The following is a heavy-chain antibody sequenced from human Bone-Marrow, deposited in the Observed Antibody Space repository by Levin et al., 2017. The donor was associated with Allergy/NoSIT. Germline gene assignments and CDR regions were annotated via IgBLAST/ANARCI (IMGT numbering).Heavy chain of an antibody. D-gene: IGHD6-13*01. V-gene: IGHV3-23*01. Sequence: GGSLRLSCAVSGFTFTTYALSWVRQAPGKGLEWVSTISGSGHTTYYADSVKGRFTISKDISRNTLSLQMNSLRADDTAMYYCAKDLLSAAAGTVADFWGQGTLVTVSS. CDR1: GFTFTTYA. CDR2: ISGSGHTT. J-gene: IGHJ4*02. CDR3: AKDLLSAAAGTVADF.